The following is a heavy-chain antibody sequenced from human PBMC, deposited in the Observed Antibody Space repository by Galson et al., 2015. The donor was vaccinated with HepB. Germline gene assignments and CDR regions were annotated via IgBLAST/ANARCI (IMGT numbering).Heavy chain of an antibody. CDR2: IRHVGSAK. CDR3: ARDRFYRDILAGYPPPTA. D-gene: IGHD3-9*01. Sequence: SLRLSCAASGFTFSSYWKSWVRPAPGKGLEWVANIRHVGSAKYCVGAVKGRFTISRDNAQNSLYLHMNSLRAEDTAVYYCARDRFYRDILAGYPPPTAWGQGTLVTVSS. J-gene: IGHJ5*02. CDR1: GFTFSSYW. V-gene: IGHV3-7*03.